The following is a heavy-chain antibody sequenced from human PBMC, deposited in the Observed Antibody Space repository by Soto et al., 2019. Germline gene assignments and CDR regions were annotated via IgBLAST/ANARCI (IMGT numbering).Heavy chain of an antibody. Sequence: ASVKVSCKASGYTFSSYAMHWVRQAPGQRLEWMGWINAGNGNTKCSQKFQGRVTITRDTSASTAYMELSSLRSEDTAVYYCARGGPPIDYWGQGTLVTVS. CDR3: ARGGPPIDY. J-gene: IGHJ4*02. CDR2: INAGNGNT. CDR1: GYTFSSYA. V-gene: IGHV1-3*01. D-gene: IGHD3-10*01.